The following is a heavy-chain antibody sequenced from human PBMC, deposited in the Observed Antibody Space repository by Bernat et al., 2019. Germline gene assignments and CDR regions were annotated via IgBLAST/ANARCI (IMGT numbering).Heavy chain of an antibody. Sequence: QVQLVESGGGVVQPGRSLRLSCAASGFTFSSHGIHWVRQAPGKGLEWVAVISYDGRNKDYADSVKGRFTISRDNSKNTLYLQMNSLRAEDTAVYYCAKGYSGYDYAYDIWGQGTMVTVSS. V-gene: IGHV3-30*18. D-gene: IGHD5-12*01. J-gene: IGHJ3*02. CDR2: ISYDGRNK. CDR1: GFTFSSHG. CDR3: AKGYSGYDYAYDI.